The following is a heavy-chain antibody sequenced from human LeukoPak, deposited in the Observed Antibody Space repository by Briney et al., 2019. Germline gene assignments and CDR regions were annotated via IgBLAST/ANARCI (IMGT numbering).Heavy chain of an antibody. CDR1: GFTFNYAW. CDR2: IKQDGDEK. V-gene: IGHV3-7*03. CDR3: ARDGRPLDY. Sequence: GGSLRLSCAASGFTFNYAWMSWVRKAPGKGLEWVANIKQDGDEKYYVDSVKGRFTISRDNAKNSLYLQMNSLRVEDTAVYYCARDGRPLDYWGQGTLVTVSS. J-gene: IGHJ4*02.